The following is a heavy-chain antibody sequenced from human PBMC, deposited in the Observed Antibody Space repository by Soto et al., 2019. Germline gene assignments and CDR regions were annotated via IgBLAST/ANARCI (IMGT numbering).Heavy chain of an antibody. D-gene: IGHD6-6*01. V-gene: IGHV4-61*01. J-gene: IGHJ4*02. CDR3: ARVGSISHAFDY. CDR1: GGSVSSGSYY. Sequence: PSETLSLTCTVSGGSVSSGSYYWSWIRQPPGKGLEWIWYIYYSGSTNYNPSLKSRVTISVDTSKNQFSLKLSSVTAADTAVYYWARVGSISHAFDYWGQGTLVTVS. CDR2: IYYSGST.